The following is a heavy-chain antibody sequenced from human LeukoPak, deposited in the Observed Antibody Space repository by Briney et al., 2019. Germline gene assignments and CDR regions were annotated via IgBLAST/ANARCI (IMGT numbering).Heavy chain of an antibody. CDR3: ARDPASYYGSGSYFDS. CDR2: IYYSGVT. Sequence: PSQTLSLTCTVSGGSISSGGYYWSWIRQHPGKGLEWIGYIYYSGVTYYNPSLKSRVTISVDTSKNQFSLKLSSVTAADTAVYYCARDPASYYGSGSYFDSWGQGTLVSVSS. V-gene: IGHV4-31*03. CDR1: GGSISSGGYY. J-gene: IGHJ4*02. D-gene: IGHD3-10*01.